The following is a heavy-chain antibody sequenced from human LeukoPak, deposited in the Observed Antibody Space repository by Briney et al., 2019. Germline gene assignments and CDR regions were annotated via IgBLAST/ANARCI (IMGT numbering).Heavy chain of an antibody. CDR3: ARVGWGFDY. CDR1: GFTFSNHA. V-gene: IGHV3-23*01. J-gene: IGHJ4*02. D-gene: IGHD1-26*01. CDR2: ISGSGDST. Sequence: GGSLTLSCAASGFTFSNHAMSWVRQAPGTGLEYVSVISGSGDSTHYADSVKGRFTVSRDNSKNTLNLQMNSLGVEDTAIYYCARVGWGFDYWGQGTLVTVSS.